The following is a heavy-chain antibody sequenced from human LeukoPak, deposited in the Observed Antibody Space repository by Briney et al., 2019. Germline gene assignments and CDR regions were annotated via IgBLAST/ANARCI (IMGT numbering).Heavy chain of an antibody. CDR2: ISWNSGSI. Sequence: GGSLRLSCAASGFTFDDYAMHWVRQAPGKGLEWVSGISWNSGSIGYADSVKGRFTISRDNAKNSLYLQMNSLRAEDTALYYCAKDYSGSYYAPFDPRGQGTLVTVSS. D-gene: IGHD1-26*01. CDR3: AKDYSGSYYAPFDP. CDR1: GFTFDDYA. V-gene: IGHV3-9*01. J-gene: IGHJ5*02.